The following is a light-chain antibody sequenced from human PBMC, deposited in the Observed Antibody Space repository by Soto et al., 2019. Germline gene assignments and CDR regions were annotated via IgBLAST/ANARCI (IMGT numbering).Light chain of an antibody. CDR2: AAS. J-gene: IGKJ2*01. CDR1: QSISTY. Sequence: DIQMTQSPSSLSASVGDRVTITCRASQSISTYLNWYQQKPGKVPKVLIYAASSLQSGVPSRFSGSGSGTDFTLTISSLQPEDFASYYCQQSYDTPYTFGQGTKLEIK. CDR3: QQSYDTPYT. V-gene: IGKV1-39*01.